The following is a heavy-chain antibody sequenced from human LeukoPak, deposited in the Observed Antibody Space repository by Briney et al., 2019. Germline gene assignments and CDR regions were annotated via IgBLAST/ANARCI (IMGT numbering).Heavy chain of an antibody. CDR1: GGSISNYY. V-gene: IGHV4-59*01. CDR2: IYYSGTT. J-gene: IGHJ4*02. CDR3: ARGSRGYSYG. D-gene: IGHD5-18*01. Sequence: KTSEALSLTCTVSGGSISNYYWSWIRQPPGKGLEWIGYIYYSGTTNYSPSLKSRVTISVDTSKNQFSLKLSSVTAADTAVYYCARGSRGYSYGWGQGTLVTVSS.